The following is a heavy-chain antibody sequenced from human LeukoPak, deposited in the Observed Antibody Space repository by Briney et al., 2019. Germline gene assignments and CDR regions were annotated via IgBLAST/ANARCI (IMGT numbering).Heavy chain of an antibody. J-gene: IGHJ4*02. CDR3: AKTYGHFDD. CDR2: ITSGSSYI. Sequence: GSLRLSRAASGFTFTSYTMNWVRQAPGKGLEWVSSITSGSSYIYYADSVKGRFTISRDNAKNSLYLQMTSLRVEDTAVYYCAKTYGHFDDWGQGTLVTVSS. V-gene: IGHV3-21*01. CDR1: GFTFTSYT. D-gene: IGHD4-17*01.